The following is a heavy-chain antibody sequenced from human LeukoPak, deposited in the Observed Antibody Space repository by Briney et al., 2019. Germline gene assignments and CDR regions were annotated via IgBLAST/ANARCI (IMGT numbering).Heavy chain of an antibody. D-gene: IGHD5-24*01. J-gene: IGHJ3*02. CDR1: GFTFSSYS. Sequence: GGSLRLSCAASGFTFSSYSMNWVRQAPGKGLEWVSSISSSSSYIYYADSVKGRFTISRDNAKNSLYLQMNSLRAEDTAVYYCARDVEMATMTYAFDIWGQGTMVTVSS. CDR3: ARDVEMATMTYAFDI. CDR2: ISSSSSYI. V-gene: IGHV3-21*01.